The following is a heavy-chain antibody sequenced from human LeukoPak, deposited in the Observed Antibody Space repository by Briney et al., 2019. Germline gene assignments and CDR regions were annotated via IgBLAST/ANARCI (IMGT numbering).Heavy chain of an antibody. CDR3: ARETYTRGAFDI. Sequence: ASVKVSCKASGYTFTSYYVHWVRQAPGQGLEWMGIINPSGGSTSYAQKFQGRVTMTRDTSTSTVYMELSSLRSEDTAVYYCARETYTRGAFDIWGQGTMVTVSS. V-gene: IGHV1-46*01. CDR2: INPSGGST. D-gene: IGHD4-11*01. CDR1: GYTFTSYY. J-gene: IGHJ3*02.